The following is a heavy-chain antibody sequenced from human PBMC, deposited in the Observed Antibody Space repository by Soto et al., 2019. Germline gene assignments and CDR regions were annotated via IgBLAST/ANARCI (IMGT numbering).Heavy chain of an antibody. CDR2: ISSSSSTI. Sequence: GGSLRLSCAASGFTFSSYSMNWVRQAPGKGLEWVSYISSSSSTIYHADSVKGRFTISRDNAKNSLYLQMNSLRDEDTAVYYCARHRTTVTSAFDYWDQGTLVTVSS. CDR3: ARHRTTVTSAFDY. D-gene: IGHD4-17*01. V-gene: IGHV3-48*02. CDR1: GFTFSSYS. J-gene: IGHJ4*02.